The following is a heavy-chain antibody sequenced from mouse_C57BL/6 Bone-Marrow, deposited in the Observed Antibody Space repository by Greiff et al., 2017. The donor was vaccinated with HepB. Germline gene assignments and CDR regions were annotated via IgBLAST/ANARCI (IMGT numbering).Heavy chain of an antibody. CDR1: GYTFTSYG. J-gene: IGHJ2*01. CDR3: ARSDGSSFYYFDY. CDR2: IYPRSGNT. D-gene: IGHD1-1*01. V-gene: IGHV1-81*01. Sequence: VKLVESGAELARPGASVKLSCKASGYTFTSYGISWVKQRTGQGLEWIGEIYPRSGNTYYNEKFKGKATLTADKSSSTAYMELRSLTSEDSAVYFCARSDGSSFYYFDYWGQGTTLTVSS.